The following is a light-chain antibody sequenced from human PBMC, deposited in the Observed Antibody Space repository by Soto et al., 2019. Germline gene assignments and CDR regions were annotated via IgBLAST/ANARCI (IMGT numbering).Light chain of an antibody. CDR3: QQYNNWVT. CDR2: GAS. J-gene: IGKJ4*01. CDR1: QSVSSN. V-gene: IGKV3-15*01. Sequence: EIVMTQSPATLSVSPGERVTLSCRASQSVSSNLAWYQQKPGQAPRLVIFGASTRATGIPARFSGSGSGTEFTLTVSSLQSEDFALYYCQQYNNWVTFGGGTKVEIK.